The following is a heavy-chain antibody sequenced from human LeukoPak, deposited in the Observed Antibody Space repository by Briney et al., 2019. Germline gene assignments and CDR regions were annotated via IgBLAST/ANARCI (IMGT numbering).Heavy chain of an antibody. CDR2: IRYDGSNK. J-gene: IGHJ4*02. D-gene: IGHD3-9*01. CDR3: AKDRRNYDILTGIFDY. V-gene: IGHV3-30*02. Sequence: PGGSLRLSCAASGFTFSTYTVHWVRQAPGKGLEWVAFIRYDGSNKYYADSVKGRFTISRDNSKNTLYLQMNSPRAEDTAVYYCAKDRRNYDILTGIFDYWGQGTLVTVSS. CDR1: GFTFSTYT.